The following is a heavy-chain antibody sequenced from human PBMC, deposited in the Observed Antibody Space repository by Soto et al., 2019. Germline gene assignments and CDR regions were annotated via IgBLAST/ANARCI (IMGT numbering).Heavy chain of an antibody. D-gene: IGHD2-15*01. J-gene: IGHJ4*02. CDR3: ARSPRLVRGGPLDY. CDR1: GGTFSSYA. CDR2: IIPIFGTA. Sequence: SVKVSCKASGGTFSSYAISWVRQAPGQGLEWMGGIIPIFGTANYAQKFQGRVTITADESTSTAYMELSSLRSEDTAVYYCARSPRLVRGGPLDYWGQGTLVTVSS. V-gene: IGHV1-69*13.